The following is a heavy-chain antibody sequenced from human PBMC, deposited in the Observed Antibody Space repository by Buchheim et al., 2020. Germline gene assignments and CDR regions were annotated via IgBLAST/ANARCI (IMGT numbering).Heavy chain of an antibody. J-gene: IGHJ4*02. CDR2: INHSGST. CDR1: GGSFSGYY. Sequence: QVQLQQWGAGLLKPSETLSLTCAVYGGSFSGYYWSWIRQPPGKGLEWIGEINHSGSTNYNPSLKSRVTISVDTSKNQFSLKLSSVTAADTAVYYCARGRSSGWYHLYYFDYWGQGTL. CDR3: ARGRSSGWYHLYYFDY. D-gene: IGHD6-19*01. V-gene: IGHV4-34*01.